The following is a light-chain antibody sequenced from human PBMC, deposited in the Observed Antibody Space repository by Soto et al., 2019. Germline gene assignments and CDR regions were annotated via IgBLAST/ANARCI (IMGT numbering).Light chain of an antibody. CDR2: DAS. CDR1: QTISTF. J-gene: IGKJ4*01. V-gene: IGKV1-39*01. CDR3: QQTYSTFVS. Sequence: DIQMTQSPSSLSASVGDRVTITCRSSQTISTFLHWFQQKPGKAPNLLIYDASSLQSGVPSRFSGSGSGTDFTLTIGSLQPEDFGTYYCQQTYSTFVSFGGGTKVDIK.